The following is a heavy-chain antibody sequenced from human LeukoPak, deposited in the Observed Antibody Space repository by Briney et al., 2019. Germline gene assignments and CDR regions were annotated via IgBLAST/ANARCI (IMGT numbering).Heavy chain of an antibody. CDR1: GFTFSTYA. V-gene: IGHV3-64*01. D-gene: IGHD6-13*01. CDR2: MTSNGGST. CDR3: ARQAAGVVY. Sequence: GGSLRLSCAASGFTFSTYAMHWVRQAPGKGLEYVSGMTSNGGSTYYAKSVKGRFTISRDNSKNTLYLQMGSLRAEDMAVYYCARQAAGVVYWGQGTLVTVSS. J-gene: IGHJ4*02.